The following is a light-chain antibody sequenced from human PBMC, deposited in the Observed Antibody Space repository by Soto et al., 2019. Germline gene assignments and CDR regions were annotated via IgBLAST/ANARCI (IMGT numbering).Light chain of an antibody. V-gene: IGLV1-47*01. J-gene: IGLJ2*01. CDR2: RNN. CDR1: SSNIGSNY. CDR3: AAWDDSLSVCV. Sequence: QSVLTQPPSASGIPGQRVTISCSGSSSNIGSNYVYWYQQLPGTAPKLLIYRNNQRPSGVPDRFSGSKSGTSASLAISGLRSEDEADYYCAAWDDSLSVCVFGGGTKLTVL.